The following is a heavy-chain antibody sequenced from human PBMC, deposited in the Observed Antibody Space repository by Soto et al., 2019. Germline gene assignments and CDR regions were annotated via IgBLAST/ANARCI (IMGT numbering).Heavy chain of an antibody. CDR3: ARERSSGWYYFDY. D-gene: IGHD6-19*01. CDR2: IFGSGST. CDR1: GDSFSGFY. V-gene: IGHV4-4*07. Sequence: PSETLSLTCTVSGDSFSGFYWTWIRQPAGKGLEWIGRIFGSGSTNYNPSFQRRVTMSVDTSRKQFSLNMNSVTAADTAVYYCARERSSGWYYFDYWGQGMLVTVSS. J-gene: IGHJ4*01.